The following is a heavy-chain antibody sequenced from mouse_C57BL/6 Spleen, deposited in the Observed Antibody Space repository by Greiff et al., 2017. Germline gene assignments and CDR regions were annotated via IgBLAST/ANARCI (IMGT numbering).Heavy chain of an antibody. V-gene: IGHV5-17*01. CDR1: GFTFTDYG. CDR3: ARKRPMDY. J-gene: IGHJ4*01. Sequence: EVQLVESGGGLVKPGGSLKLSCAASGFTFTDYGMHWVRQAPEKGLEWVAYISSGSSTIYYADTVKGRYTITRDNAKNTLFLQMTSLRSEDTTMYYCARKRPMDYWGQGTSVTVSS. CDR2: ISSGSSTI. D-gene: IGHD1-2*01.